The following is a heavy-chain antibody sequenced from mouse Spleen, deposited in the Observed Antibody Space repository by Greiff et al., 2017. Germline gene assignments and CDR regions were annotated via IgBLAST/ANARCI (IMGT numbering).Heavy chain of an antibody. CDR1: GFSLSTFGMG. CDR2: IWWDDDK. Sequence: QVTLKVSGPGILQPSQTLSLTCSFSGFSLSTFGMGVGWIRQPSGKGLEWLAHIWWDDDKYYNPALKSRLTISKDTSKNQVFLKIANVDTADTATYYCARIASYYDYDGTDCYAMDYWGQGTSVTVSS. D-gene: IGHD2-4*01. J-gene: IGHJ4*01. V-gene: IGHV8-8*01. CDR3: ARIASYYDYDGTDCYAMDY.